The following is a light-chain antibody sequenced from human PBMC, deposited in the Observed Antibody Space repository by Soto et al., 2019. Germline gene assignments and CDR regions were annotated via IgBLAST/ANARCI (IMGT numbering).Light chain of an antibody. CDR2: DVS. Sequence: QSALTQPRSVSGSPGQSVSISCTGTSSDVGAYKYISWYQQHPGTAPKLMIYDVSKRPSGVPDRFSGSKSGNTASLTISGLQAEDGADYYCCSYAGSYIYVFGTGTKVTVL. V-gene: IGLV2-11*01. CDR3: CSYAGSYIYV. CDR1: SSDVGAYKY. J-gene: IGLJ1*01.